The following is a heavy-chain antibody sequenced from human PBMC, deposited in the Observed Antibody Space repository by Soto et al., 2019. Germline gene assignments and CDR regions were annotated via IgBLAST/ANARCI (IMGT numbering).Heavy chain of an antibody. CDR3: AKEQGSSWYEIDY. CDR1: GFTFSNYA. J-gene: IGHJ4*02. CDR2: ISGSGGST. D-gene: IGHD6-13*01. Sequence: EVQLLESGGGLVQPGGSLRLSCEASGFTFSNYAVTWVRQAPGKGLEWVSTISGSGGSTYYADSVKGRFTISRDNSKNTLYLQMNSLSAEDTAVYYCAKEQGSSWYEIDYWGQGTLVTVSS. V-gene: IGHV3-23*01.